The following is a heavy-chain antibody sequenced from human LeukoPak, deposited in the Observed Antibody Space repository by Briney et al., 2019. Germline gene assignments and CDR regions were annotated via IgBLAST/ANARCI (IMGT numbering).Heavy chain of an antibody. Sequence: PSETLSLTCTVSGGSISSGGYYWSWIRQHPGKGLEWIGYIYYSGSTYYNPPLKSRVTISVDASKNQFSLKLSSVTAAGTAVYYCARGIVVVPAAPWFDPWGQGTLVTVSS. J-gene: IGHJ5*02. CDR1: GGSISSGGYY. CDR2: IYYSGST. CDR3: ARGIVVVPAAPWFDP. D-gene: IGHD2-2*01. V-gene: IGHV4-31*03.